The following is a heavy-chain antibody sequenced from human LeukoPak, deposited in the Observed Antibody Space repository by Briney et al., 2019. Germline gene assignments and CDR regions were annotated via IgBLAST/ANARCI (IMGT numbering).Heavy chain of an antibody. Sequence: SETLSLTCTVSSVSISNHHWSWIRQTPGKGLEWIGYIYYTGSTNYNRSLKSRVTISVDTSKNQFSLKLSSVTAADTAVYYCARGPYSYDSSGAFDIWGQGTMVTVSS. CDR3: ARGPYSYDSSGAFDI. CDR2: IYYTGST. V-gene: IGHV4-59*11. D-gene: IGHD3-22*01. CDR1: SVSISNHH. J-gene: IGHJ3*02.